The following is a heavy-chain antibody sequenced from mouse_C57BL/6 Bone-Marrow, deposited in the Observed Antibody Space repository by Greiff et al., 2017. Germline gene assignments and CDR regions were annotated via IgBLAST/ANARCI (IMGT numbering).Heavy chain of an antibody. CDR2: IWRGGST. D-gene: IGHD1-1*01. J-gene: IGHJ4*01. V-gene: IGHV2-5*01. Sequence: VMLVESGPGLVQPSQSLSITCTVSGFSLTSYGVHWVRQSPGKGLEWLGVIWRGGSTDYNAAFMSRLSITKDNSKSQVIFQMNSLQADDTAIYYWATYYGRGAMDYWGQGTSVTVSS. CDR1: GFSLTSYG. CDR3: ATYYGRGAMDY.